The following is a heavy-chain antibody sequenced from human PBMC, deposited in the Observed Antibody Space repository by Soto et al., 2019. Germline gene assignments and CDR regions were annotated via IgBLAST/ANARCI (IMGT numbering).Heavy chain of an antibody. V-gene: IGHV4-59*01. CDR3: ARVGKRATDAFDS. D-gene: IGHD7-27*01. CDR1: GGSISSYY. Sequence: LSLTCTVSGGSISSYYWSWIRQPPGKGLEWIGYIYYSGSTNYNPSLKSRVTISVDTSKNQFSLKLSSVTAADTAVYYCARVGKRATDAFDSWGQGTMVTVSS. J-gene: IGHJ3*02. CDR2: IYYSGST.